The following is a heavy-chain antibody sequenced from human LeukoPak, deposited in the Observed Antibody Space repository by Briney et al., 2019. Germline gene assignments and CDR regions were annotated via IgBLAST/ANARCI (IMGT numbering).Heavy chain of an antibody. CDR1: GGTFSSYA. V-gene: IGHV1-69*05. CDR2: IIPIFGTA. J-gene: IGHJ3*02. Sequence: ASVKVSCKASGGTFSSYAISWLRQAPVQGLEWMGGIIPIFGTANYAQKFQGRVTITTDESTSTAYMELSSLRSEDTAVYYCAAPVVGAFAFDIWGQGTMVTVSS. CDR3: AAPVVGAFAFDI. D-gene: IGHD1-26*01.